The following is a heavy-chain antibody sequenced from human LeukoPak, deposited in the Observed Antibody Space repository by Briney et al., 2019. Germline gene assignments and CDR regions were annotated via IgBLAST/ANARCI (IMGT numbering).Heavy chain of an antibody. V-gene: IGHV3-23*01. CDR2: ISGSGGST. CDR3: AKDPMPYSSGWYPYYFDY. Sequence: GGSLRLSCAASGFTFSSYAMSWVRQAPGKGLEWVSAISGSGGSTYYADSVKGRFTISRDNSKNTLHLQMNSLRAEDTAVYYCAKDPMPYSSGWYPYYFDYWGQGTLVTVSS. CDR1: GFTFSSYA. D-gene: IGHD6-19*01. J-gene: IGHJ4*02.